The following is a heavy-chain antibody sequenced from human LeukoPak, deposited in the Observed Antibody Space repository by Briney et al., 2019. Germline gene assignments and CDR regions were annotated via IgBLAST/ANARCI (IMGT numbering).Heavy chain of an antibody. V-gene: IGHV1-69-2*01. J-gene: IGHJ3*02. CDR3: ATGLVVGASDAFDI. CDR1: GYTFTDYY. Sequence: VATVKISRKVSGYTFTDYYMHWVQQAPGKGLEWMGLVDPEDGETIYAEKLQGRVTITADTSTDTAYMELSSLRSEDTAVYYCATGLVVGASDAFDIWGQGTMVTVSS. D-gene: IGHD1-26*01. CDR2: VDPEDGET.